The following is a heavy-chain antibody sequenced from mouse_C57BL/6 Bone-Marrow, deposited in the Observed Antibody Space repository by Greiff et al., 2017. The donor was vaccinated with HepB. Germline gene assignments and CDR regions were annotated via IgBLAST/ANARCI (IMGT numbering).Heavy chain of an antibody. Sequence: VMLVESGPGLVAPSQSLSITCTVSGFSLTSYGVHWVRQPPGKGLEWLVVIWSDGSTTYNSTLKSRRSISKDNSKSQVFLKMNSLQTDDTAMYYCARTPYDGYWGYFDVWGTGTTVTVSS. V-gene: IGHV2-6*03. J-gene: IGHJ1*03. CDR2: IWSDGST. CDR1: GFSLTSYG. CDR3: ARTPYDGYWGYFDV. D-gene: IGHD2-3*01.